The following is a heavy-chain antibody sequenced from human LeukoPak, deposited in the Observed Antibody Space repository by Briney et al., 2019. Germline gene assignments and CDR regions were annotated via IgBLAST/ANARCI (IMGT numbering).Heavy chain of an antibody. V-gene: IGHV3-23*01. D-gene: IGHD4-17*01. Sequence: GGSLRLSCAASGFTFSSYAMSWVRQAPGKGLEWVSAISGSGGSTYYADSVKGRFTISRDNSKNTPYLQMNSLRAEDTAVYHCAKGIFYGDYVAFAIWGQGTMVTVSS. CDR2: ISGSGGST. CDR1: GFTFSSYA. J-gene: IGHJ3*02. CDR3: AKGIFYGDYVAFAI.